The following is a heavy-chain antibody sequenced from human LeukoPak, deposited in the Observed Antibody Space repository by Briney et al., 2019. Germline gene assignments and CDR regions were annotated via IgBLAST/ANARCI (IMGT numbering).Heavy chain of an antibody. V-gene: IGHV4-59*01. CDR1: GGSISSYY. CDR3: ARGRFTYGYGY. J-gene: IGHJ4*02. CDR2: IFNSGST. Sequence: SETLSLTCTGSGGSISSYYWNWLRQPPGEGLEWIGYIFNSGSTYYNPSLKSRVTISVDTSKNQFSLMLGSVTAADTAIYYCARGRFTYGYGYWGQGTLVTVSS. D-gene: IGHD5-18*01.